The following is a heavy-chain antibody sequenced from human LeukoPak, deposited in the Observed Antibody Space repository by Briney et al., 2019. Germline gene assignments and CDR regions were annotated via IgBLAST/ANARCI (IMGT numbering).Heavy chain of an antibody. CDR1: GGSISSGGYY. V-gene: IGHV4-31*03. Sequence: SQTLSLTCTVSGGSISSGGYYWSWIRQHPGKGLEWIGYIYYSGSTYYNPSLKSRVTISVDTSKNQFSLKLSSVTAADTAVYYCARGRGPYYYDSSDPQNDYWGQGTLVTVSS. CDR3: ARGRGPYYYDSSDPQNDY. CDR2: IYYSGST. J-gene: IGHJ4*02. D-gene: IGHD3-22*01.